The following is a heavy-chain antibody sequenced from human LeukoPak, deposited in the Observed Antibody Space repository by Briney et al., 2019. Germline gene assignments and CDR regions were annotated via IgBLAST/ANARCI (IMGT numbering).Heavy chain of an antibody. D-gene: IGHD3-3*01. J-gene: IGHJ4*02. CDR2: SNHSGST. V-gene: IGHV4-34*01. CDR1: DGSFSGYY. CDR3: ASLRPDYDFWSGYYNY. Sequence: SETLSLTCAVYDGSFSGYYWSWIRQPPGKGLEWIGESNHSGSTNYNPSLKSRVTISVDTSKNQFSLKLTSVTAADTAVYYCASLRPDYDFWSGYYNYWGQGTLVTVSS.